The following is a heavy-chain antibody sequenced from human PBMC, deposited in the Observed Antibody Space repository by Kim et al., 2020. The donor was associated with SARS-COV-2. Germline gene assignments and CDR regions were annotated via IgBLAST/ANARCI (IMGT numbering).Heavy chain of an antibody. D-gene: IGHD5-12*01. Sequence: SETLSLTCAVYGGSFSGYYWSWIRQPPGKGLEWIGEINHSGSTNYNPSLKSRVTISVDTSKNQFSLKLSSVTAADTAVYYCARRGPKGGYSGYDKAGFDYWGKGTLVTDYS. V-gene: IGHV4-34*01. CDR3: ARRGPKGGYSGYDKAGFDY. CDR1: GGSFSGYY. J-gene: IGHJ4*02. CDR2: INHSGST.